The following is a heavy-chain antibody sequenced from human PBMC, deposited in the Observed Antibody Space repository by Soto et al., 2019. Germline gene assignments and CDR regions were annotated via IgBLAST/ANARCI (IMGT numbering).Heavy chain of an antibody. J-gene: IGHJ4*02. CDR1: GFTFSNAW. D-gene: IGHD1-7*01. Sequence: GGSLRLSCAASGFTFSNAWMNWVRQAPGKGLEWVGRIKSKTDGGTTDYAAPVKGRFTISRDDSKNTLYLQMNSLKTEDTAVYYCTTDLGSTGTTKGDYWGQGTLVTVSS. CDR3: TTDLGSTGTTKGDY. V-gene: IGHV3-15*07. CDR2: IKSKTDGGTT.